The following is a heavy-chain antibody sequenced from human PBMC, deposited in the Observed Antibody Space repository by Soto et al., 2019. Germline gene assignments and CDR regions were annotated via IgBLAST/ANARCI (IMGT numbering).Heavy chain of an antibody. CDR1: GFTFSSYS. CDR2: ISGSGGST. Sequence: GGSLRLSCAASGFTFSSYSMSWVRQAPGKGLEWVSAISGSGGSTYYADSVKGRFTISRDNSKNTLYLQMNSLRAEDTAVYYCAKDFSYYYDSSGYYGFFDYWGQGTLVTSPQ. CDR3: AKDFSYYYDSSGYYGFFDY. J-gene: IGHJ4*02. D-gene: IGHD3-22*01. V-gene: IGHV3-23*01.